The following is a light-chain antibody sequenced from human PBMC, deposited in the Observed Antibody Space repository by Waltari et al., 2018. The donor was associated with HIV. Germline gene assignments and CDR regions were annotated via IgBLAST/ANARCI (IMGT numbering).Light chain of an antibody. Sequence: IVLTQSPRFLPVILGEPASISCRSSQRLLHSNGRNYLNWYLQRPGHSPEMVMHLVSIRPSGVPDRFSGNASGTVFTLNIRRVEADDVGTYYCMQTLQTPLTFGGGTKVDI. J-gene: IGKJ4*01. CDR3: MQTLQTPLT. V-gene: IGKV2-28*01. CDR1: QRLLHSNGRNY. CDR2: LVS.